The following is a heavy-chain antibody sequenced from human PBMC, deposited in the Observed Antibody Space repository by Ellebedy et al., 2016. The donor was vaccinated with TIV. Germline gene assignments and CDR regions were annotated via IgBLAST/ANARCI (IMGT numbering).Heavy chain of an antibody. CDR1: GFIFSNYA. CDR2: IDSSGSDT. CDR3: ATPRY. V-gene: IGHV3-23*05. Sequence: GESLKISCAASASGFIFSNYAMSWVRQAPGKGLEWVSVIDSSGSDTYYADSVKGRFTISRDNSKNTLYLQIIRLRAEDTAVYYCATPRYWGQGTLVTVSS. J-gene: IGHJ4*02.